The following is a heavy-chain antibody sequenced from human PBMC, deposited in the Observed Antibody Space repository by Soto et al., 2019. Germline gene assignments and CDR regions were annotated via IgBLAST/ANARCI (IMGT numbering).Heavy chain of an antibody. V-gene: IGHV3-23*01. CDR2: ISGSGGST. Sequence: RLSCAASGFTFSSYAMSWVRQAPGKGLEWVSAISGSGGSTHYADSVKGRFTISRDNSKNTLYLQMNSLRAEDTAVYYCAKGPWMAKTPLPSYGMDVWGQGTTVTVSS. D-gene: IGHD5-12*01. CDR3: AKGPWMAKTPLPSYGMDV. J-gene: IGHJ6*02. CDR1: GFTFSSYA.